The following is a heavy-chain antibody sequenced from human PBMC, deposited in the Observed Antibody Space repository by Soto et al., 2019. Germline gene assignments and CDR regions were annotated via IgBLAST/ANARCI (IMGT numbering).Heavy chain of an antibody. Sequence: ASVKVSCKASGYTFTSYYMHWVRQAPGQGLEWMGIINPSGGSTSYAQKFQGRVTMTRDTSTSTAYMELSSLRSEDTAVYYCARDGFVVLPVSYYGRYYYDMYVRAQRTTVPVS. V-gene: IGHV1-46*01. CDR3: ARDGFVVLPVSYYGRYYYDMYV. CDR1: GYTFTSYY. D-gene: IGHD2-2*01. J-gene: IGHJ6*02. CDR2: INPSGGST.